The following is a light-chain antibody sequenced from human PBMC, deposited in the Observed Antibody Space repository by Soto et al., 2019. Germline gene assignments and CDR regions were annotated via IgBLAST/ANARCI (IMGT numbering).Light chain of an antibody. CDR3: QQYDGSPWT. V-gene: IGKV3-20*01. J-gene: IGKJ1*01. CDR2: AAS. Sequence: EIVLTQSPGTLSLSPGERATLSCRASQSVKSNYLAWYQQKPGQAPRLLIYAASSRAAGFPDRFSGSGSETAFTLPISRLEHEDFAVYYCQQYDGSPWTFGQGTKVEIK. CDR1: QSVKSNY.